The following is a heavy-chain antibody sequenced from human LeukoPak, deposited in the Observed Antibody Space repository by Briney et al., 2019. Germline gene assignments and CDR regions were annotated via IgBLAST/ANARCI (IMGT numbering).Heavy chain of an antibody. CDR3: ARDRVLCDSSGYCSPDAFDI. CDR1: GFTFSSYS. CDR2: ISSSSYI. V-gene: IGHV3-21*01. Sequence: GGSLRLSCAASGFTFSSYSMNWVRQAPGKGLEWVSSISSSSYIYYADSVKGRFTISRDNAKNSLYLQMNSLRAEDTAVYYCARDRVLCDSSGYCSPDAFDIWGQGTMVTVSS. J-gene: IGHJ3*02. D-gene: IGHD3-22*01.